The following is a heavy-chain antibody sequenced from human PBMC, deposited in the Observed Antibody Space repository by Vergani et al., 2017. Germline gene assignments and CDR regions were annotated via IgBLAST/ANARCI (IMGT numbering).Heavy chain of an antibody. J-gene: IGHJ3*02. CDR2: IYYSGST. CDR1: GGSISSGGYY. Sequence: QVQLQESGPGLVKPSQTLSLTCTVSGGSISSGGYYWSWIRQHPGKGLEWIGYIYYSGSTYYNPSLNSRVTRSVDTSKNQFSLKLSSVTAADTAVYYCARGVVAAGYAFDIWGQGTMVTVSS. D-gene: IGHD6-13*01. CDR3: ARGVVAAGYAFDI. V-gene: IGHV4-31*03.